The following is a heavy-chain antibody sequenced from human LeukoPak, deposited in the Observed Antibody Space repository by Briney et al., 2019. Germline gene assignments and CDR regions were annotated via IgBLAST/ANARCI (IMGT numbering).Heavy chain of an antibody. CDR2: ISGSGGST. V-gene: IGHV3-23*01. CDR1: GFTFSSYA. D-gene: IGHD4-23*01. J-gene: IGHJ6*03. Sequence: PGGSLRLSCAASGFTFSSYAMSWVRQAPGKGLEWVSAISGSGGSTYYADSVKGRFTISRDNSKNTLYLQMNSLRAEDTAVYYCAKKSNYGGNSGRYYMDVWGKGTTVTISS. CDR3: AKKSNYGGNSGRYYMDV.